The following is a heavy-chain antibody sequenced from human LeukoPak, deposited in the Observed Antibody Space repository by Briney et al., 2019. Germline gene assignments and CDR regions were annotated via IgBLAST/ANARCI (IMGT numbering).Heavy chain of an antibody. V-gene: IGHV3-23*01. CDR3: AGHGSSSG. J-gene: IGHJ4*02. Sequence: GGSLRLSCAASGFAFSSCAMSRVRQAPGKGLEWVSTIYDAGTNVHYADSVKGRFTISRDNSKNTLYLQMNSLRGDDTAIYYCAGHGSSSGWDQGTPVTVSS. D-gene: IGHD6-6*01. CDR1: GFAFSSCA. CDR2: IYDAGTNV.